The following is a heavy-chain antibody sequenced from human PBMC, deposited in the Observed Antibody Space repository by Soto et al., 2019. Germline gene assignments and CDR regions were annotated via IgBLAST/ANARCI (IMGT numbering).Heavy chain of an antibody. CDR1: GGSISSGDYY. V-gene: IGHV4-30-4*01. D-gene: IGHD3-22*01. J-gene: IGHJ4*02. CDR2: IYYSGST. CDR3: ARVRSEPNYYDSIGYFFDY. Sequence: SETLSLTCTVSGGSISSGDYYWSWIRQPPGKGLEWIGYIYYSGSTYYNPSLKSRVTISVDTSKNQFSLKLSAVTAADTAVYYCARVRSEPNYYDSIGYFFDYWGQGTLVTVYS.